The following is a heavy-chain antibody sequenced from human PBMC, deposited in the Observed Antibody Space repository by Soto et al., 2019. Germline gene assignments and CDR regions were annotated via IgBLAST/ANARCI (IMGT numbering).Heavy chain of an antibody. J-gene: IGHJ6*03. Sequence: EVQLEESGGGLVQPGGSLRLSCAASGFTFSSYDMHWVRQATGKGLEWVSAIGTAGDTYYPGSVKGRFTISRENAKNSLYLLMNSLRAGDTAVYYYARAVPAAKVYYYYYMDVWGKGTTVTVSS. D-gene: IGHD2-2*01. CDR3: ARAVPAAKVYYYYYMDV. CDR2: IGTAGDT. V-gene: IGHV3-13*01. CDR1: GFTFSSYD.